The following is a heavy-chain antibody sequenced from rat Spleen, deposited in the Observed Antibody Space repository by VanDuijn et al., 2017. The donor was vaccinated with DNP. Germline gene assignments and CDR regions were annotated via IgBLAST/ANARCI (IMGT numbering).Heavy chain of an antibody. CDR3: VRPDYYFGSYPFF. D-gene: IGHD1-12*02. Sequence: EVQLVESGGGLVQPGRSLKLSCAASGFTFSNYYMAWIRQVPGKGLEWVASITTSGGNTYYPDSVKGRFTVSRDDATSTLYLQMNSLRSEDMATYYCVRPDYYFGSYPFFWGPGTMVTVSS. J-gene: IGHJ1*01. CDR2: ITTSGGNT. CDR1: GFTFSNYY. V-gene: IGHV5-25*01.